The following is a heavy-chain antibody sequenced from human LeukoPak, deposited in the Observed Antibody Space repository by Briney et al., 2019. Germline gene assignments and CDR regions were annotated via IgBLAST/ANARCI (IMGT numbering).Heavy chain of an antibody. CDR3: ARSGQHYGDYYYYYYYYYMDV. J-gene: IGHJ6*03. Sequence: TSETLSLTCTVSGGSISSSSYYWGWIRQPPGKGLEWIGSIYYSGSTYYNPSLKSRVTISVDTSKNQFSLKLSSVTATDTAVYYCARSGQHYGDYYYYYYYYYMDVWGKGTTVTVSS. V-gene: IGHV4-39*07. D-gene: IGHD4-17*01. CDR1: GGSISSSSYY. CDR2: IYYSGST.